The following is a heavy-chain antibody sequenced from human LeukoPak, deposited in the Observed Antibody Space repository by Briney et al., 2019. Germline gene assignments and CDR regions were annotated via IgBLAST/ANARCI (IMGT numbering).Heavy chain of an antibody. CDR2: ISYDGSNK. V-gene: IGHV3-30-3*01. CDR3: AKGEGGGDYFDL. CDR1: GFTFSSYA. J-gene: IGHJ4*02. D-gene: IGHD4-17*01. Sequence: GGSLRLSCAASGFTFSSYAMHWVRQAPGKGLEWVAVISYDGSNKYYADSVKGRFTISRDNSKNTLYLQMNSLRAEDTAVYYCAKGEGGGDYFDLWGQGTLVTVSS.